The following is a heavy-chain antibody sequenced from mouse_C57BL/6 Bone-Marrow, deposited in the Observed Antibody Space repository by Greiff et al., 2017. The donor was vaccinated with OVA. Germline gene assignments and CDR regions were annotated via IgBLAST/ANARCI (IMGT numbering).Heavy chain of an antibody. Sequence: QVQLQQPGAELVKPGASVKLSCKASGYTFTSYWMHWVKQRPGQGLEWIGMIHPNSGSTNYNEKFKSKATLTVDKSSSTAYMQLSSLTSEDAAVYYCARYPHWYFDVWGTGTTVTVSS. CDR1: GYTFTSYW. J-gene: IGHJ1*03. CDR3: ARYPHWYFDV. V-gene: IGHV1-64*01. CDR2: IHPNSGST.